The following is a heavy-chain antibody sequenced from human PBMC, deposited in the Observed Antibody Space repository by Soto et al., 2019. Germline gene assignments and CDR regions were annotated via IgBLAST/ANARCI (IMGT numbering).Heavy chain of an antibody. V-gene: IGHV4-34*01. CDR1: GGSFTGYY. CDR3: ARNGGNTWYYFDS. D-gene: IGHD6-13*01. J-gene: IGHJ4*02. CDR2: ISHSGTT. Sequence: SETLSLTCAVNGGSFTGYYGAWIRQSPEKGLEWIGEISHSGTTKYNPSLKSRVTTSVDTSKNQFSLKLSSVTAADTGMYYCARNGGNTWYYFDSWGQGTVVS.